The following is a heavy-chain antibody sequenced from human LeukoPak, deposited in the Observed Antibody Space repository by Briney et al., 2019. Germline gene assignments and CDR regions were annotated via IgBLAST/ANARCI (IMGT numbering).Heavy chain of an antibody. CDR1: GGSISSSSYY. CDR3: ARHRLARGRLTAFDI. D-gene: IGHD3-10*01. CDR2: IYYSGST. J-gene: IGHJ3*02. Sequence: WETLSLTCTVSGGSISSSSYYWGWIRQPPGKGLEWIGSIYYSGSTYYNPSLKSRVTISLDTSKNQFSPRLSSVTAADTAVYYCARHRLARGRLTAFDIWGQGTMVTVSS. V-gene: IGHV4-39*01.